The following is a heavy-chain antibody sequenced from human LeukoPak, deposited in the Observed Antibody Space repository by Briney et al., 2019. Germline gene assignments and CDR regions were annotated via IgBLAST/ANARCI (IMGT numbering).Heavy chain of an antibody. CDR2: ISSSSYI. CDR1: GFTFSSYS. Sequence: PGGSLRLSCAASGFTFSSYSMNWVRQAPGKGLEWVSSISSSSYIYYADSVKGRFTISRDNAKNSLYLQMNSLGAEDTAVYYCARDFDSGGSYLEDYWGQGTLVTVSS. V-gene: IGHV3-21*01. CDR3: ARDFDSGGSYLEDY. J-gene: IGHJ4*02. D-gene: IGHD1-26*01.